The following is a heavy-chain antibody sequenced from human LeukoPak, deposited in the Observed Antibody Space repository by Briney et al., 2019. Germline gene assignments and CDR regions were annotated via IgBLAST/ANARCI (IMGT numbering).Heavy chain of an antibody. Sequence: GGSLSLSCAASGFTFSSDSMSWVRQAPGKGLEWISYIGSGSSPMFYADSVKGRFTISRDNSKNPLYLQMGSLRAEDMAVYYCARGCSGGSCYTPWGQGTLVTVSS. CDR2: IGSGSSPM. D-gene: IGHD2-15*01. J-gene: IGHJ5*02. V-gene: IGHV3-48*01. CDR1: GFTFSSDS. CDR3: ARGCSGGSCYTP.